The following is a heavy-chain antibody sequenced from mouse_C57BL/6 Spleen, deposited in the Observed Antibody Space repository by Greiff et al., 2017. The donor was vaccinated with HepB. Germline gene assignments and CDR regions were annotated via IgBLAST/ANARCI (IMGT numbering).Heavy chain of an antibody. Sequence: EVKLVESGGGLVQPGGSLSLSCAASGFTFTDYYMSWVRQPPGTALEWLGFIRNKANGYTTEYSASVKGRFTISRDNSQSSLYLQMNALRAEDSATYYCARWDDGRAYYAMDYWGQGTSVTVSS. J-gene: IGHJ4*01. CDR2: IRNKANGYTT. CDR1: GFTFTDYY. V-gene: IGHV7-3*01. D-gene: IGHD2-3*01. CDR3: ARWDDGRAYYAMDY.